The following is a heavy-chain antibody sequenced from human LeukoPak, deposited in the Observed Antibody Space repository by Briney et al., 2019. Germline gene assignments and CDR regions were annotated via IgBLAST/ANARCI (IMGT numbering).Heavy chain of an antibody. CDR1: GYSISSGYY. CDR3: ARDSEYQLLRKYYFDY. J-gene: IGHJ4*02. V-gene: IGHV4-38-2*02. Sequence: SETLSLTCAVSGYSISSGYYWGWIRQPPGKGLEWIGSIYHSGSTYHNPSLKSRVTISVDTSKNQFSLKLSSVTAADTAVYYCARDSEYQLLRKYYFDYWGQGTLVTVSS. D-gene: IGHD2-2*01. CDR2: IYHSGST.